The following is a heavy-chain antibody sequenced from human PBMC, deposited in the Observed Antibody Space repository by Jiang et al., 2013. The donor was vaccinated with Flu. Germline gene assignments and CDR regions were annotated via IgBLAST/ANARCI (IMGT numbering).Heavy chain of an antibody. D-gene: IGHD3-9*01. V-gene: IGHV6-1*01. CDR2: AFFRSKWYN. J-gene: IGHJ6*02. CDR3: AREDILTGSSGSYYYYGMDV. CDR1: GDSVSSNSAA. Sequence: TLSLTCAISGDSVSSNSAAWNWIRQSPSRGLEWLGRAFFRSKWYNDYAVSVKSRIAINPDTSKNQFSLQLNSVTPEDTAVFYCAREDILTGSSGSYYYYGMDVWGQGTTVTVSS.